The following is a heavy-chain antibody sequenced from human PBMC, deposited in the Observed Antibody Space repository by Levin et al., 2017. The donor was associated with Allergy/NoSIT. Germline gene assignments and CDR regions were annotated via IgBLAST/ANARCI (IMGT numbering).Heavy chain of an antibody. J-gene: IGHJ4*02. V-gene: IGHV3-74*01. CDR3: AREKGATEALDY. CDR2: INSDGSST. Sequence: GESLKISCAASGFTFSSNWMHWVRQAPGKGLVWVSRINSDGSSTSYADSVKGRFTISRDTAKNTLYLQMNSLRAEDTAVYYCAREKGATEALDYWGQGTLVTVSS. CDR1: GFTFSSNW. D-gene: IGHD3-16*01.